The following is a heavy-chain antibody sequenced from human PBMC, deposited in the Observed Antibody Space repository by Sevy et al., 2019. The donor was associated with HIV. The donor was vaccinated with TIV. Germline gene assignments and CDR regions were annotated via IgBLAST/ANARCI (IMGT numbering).Heavy chain of an antibody. CDR2: ISYDGSNK. J-gene: IGHJ4*02. V-gene: IGHV3-30*18. Sequence: GGSLRLSCAASGFTFSSYGMYWVRQAPGKGLEWVAVISYDGSNKYYADSVKGRFTISRDNSKNTLYLQMNSLRAEDTAVYYCAQDAEWVYGYYFDYWGQGTLVTVSS. CDR3: AQDAEWVYGYYFDY. D-gene: IGHD3-3*01. CDR1: GFTFSSYG.